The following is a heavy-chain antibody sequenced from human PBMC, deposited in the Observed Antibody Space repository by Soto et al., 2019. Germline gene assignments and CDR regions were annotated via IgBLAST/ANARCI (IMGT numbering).Heavy chain of an antibody. CDR1: GGSISRSTYY. D-gene: IGHD2-2*02. J-gene: IGHJ5*02. Sequence: ETLSLTCTVSGGSISRSTYYWGWIRQPPGKGLEWIGSIYYSGSTYYRPSLKSRVTISVDTSKNQFSLKLSSVTAADTAVYYCARQVPAAIRLGWFDPWGQGTLVTVS. CDR2: IYYSGST. V-gene: IGHV4-39*01. CDR3: ARQVPAAIRLGWFDP.